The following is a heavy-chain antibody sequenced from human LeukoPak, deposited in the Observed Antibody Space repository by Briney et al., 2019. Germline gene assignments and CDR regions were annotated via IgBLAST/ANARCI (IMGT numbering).Heavy chain of an antibody. CDR1: GGTFSSYA. CDR2: FDPEDGET. CDR3: ATGIPGSYYYDSSPLDFDY. J-gene: IGHJ4*02. Sequence: ASVKVSCKASGGTFSSYAISWVRQAPGQGLEWMGGFDPEDGETIYAQKFQGRVTMTEDTSTDTAYMELSSLRSEDTAVYYCATGIPGSYYYDSSPLDFDYWGQGTLVTVSS. D-gene: IGHD3-22*01. V-gene: IGHV1-24*01.